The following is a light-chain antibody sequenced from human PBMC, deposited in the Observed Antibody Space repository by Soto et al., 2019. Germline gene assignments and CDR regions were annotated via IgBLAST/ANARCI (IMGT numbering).Light chain of an antibody. CDR1: QSVSSSN. CDR2: GAS. V-gene: IGKV3-20*01. CDR3: QQYGSSGT. J-gene: IGKJ1*01. Sequence: EIVMTQSPATLSVSPGERATLSCIASQSVSSSNFAWYQQKPAQAPRLLIHGASRRAPSIPERFSGSGSGTDFTLTISRLEPEDFAVYYCQQYGSSGTFGQGTKVDIK.